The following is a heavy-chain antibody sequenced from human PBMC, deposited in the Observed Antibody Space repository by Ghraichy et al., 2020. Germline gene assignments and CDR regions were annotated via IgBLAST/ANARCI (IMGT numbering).Heavy chain of an antibody. CDR2: ISHDGNNK. CDR3: ARVGRGYSYGQGFNY. Sequence: LTWAASGFIFRNYAMHWVRQAPGKGLEWVALISHDGNNKYYTDSVKGRFTISRDDSTDTLYLQMNSLRTEDTALYSCARVGRGYSYGQGFNYWGQGLLGTGS. CDR1: GFIFRNYA. V-gene: IGHV3-30-3*01. D-gene: IGHD5-18*01. J-gene: IGHJ4*02.